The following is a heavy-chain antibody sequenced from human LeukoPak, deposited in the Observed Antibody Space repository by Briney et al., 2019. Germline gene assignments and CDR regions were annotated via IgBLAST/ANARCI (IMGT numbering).Heavy chain of an antibody. CDR3: ARDPRHCTSTSCHVPDAFDI. J-gene: IGHJ3*02. CDR2: ISAYNGNT. D-gene: IGHD2-2*01. V-gene: IGHV1-18*04. CDR1: GGTLTSYD. Sequence: ASVKVSCKASGGTLTSYDISWVRQAPGQGLEWMGWISAYNGNTNCVQKLQGRVTMTTDTSTSTAYMELRSLRSDDTAVYYCARDPRHCTSTSCHVPDAFDIWGQGTMVTVSS.